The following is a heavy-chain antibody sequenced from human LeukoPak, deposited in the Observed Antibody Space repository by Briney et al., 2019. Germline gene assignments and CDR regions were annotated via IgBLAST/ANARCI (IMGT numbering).Heavy chain of an antibody. CDR3: ARARSGSYYGGDFDY. Sequence: SETLSLTCTVSGGSISSGSYYWSWIRQPAGKGLEWIGRIYTSGRTNYNPSLKSRINISLDTSKNQFSLKLNSVTAADTAVYYCARARSGSYYGGDFDYWGQGTLVTVSS. CDR1: GGSISSGSYY. CDR2: IYTSGRT. V-gene: IGHV4-61*02. D-gene: IGHD1-26*01. J-gene: IGHJ4*02.